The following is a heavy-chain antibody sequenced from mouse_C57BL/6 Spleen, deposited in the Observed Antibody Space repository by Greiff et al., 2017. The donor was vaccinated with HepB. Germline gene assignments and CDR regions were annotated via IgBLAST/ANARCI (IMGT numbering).Heavy chain of an antibody. CDR1: GYTFTSYW. J-gene: IGHJ4*01. Sequence: QVQLQQPGAELVKPGASVKLSCKASGYTFTSYWMHWVKQRPGRGLEWIGRIDPNSGGTKYNEKFKSKATLTVDKPSSTAYMQISSLTSEDSAVYYCASGRNGNPYAMDYWGRGTSVTVSS. CDR2: IDPNSGGT. D-gene: IGHD2-1*01. V-gene: IGHV1-72*01. CDR3: ASGRNGNPYAMDY.